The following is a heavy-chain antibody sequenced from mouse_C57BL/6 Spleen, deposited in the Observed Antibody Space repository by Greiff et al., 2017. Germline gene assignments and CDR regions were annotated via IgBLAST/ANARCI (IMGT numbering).Heavy chain of an antibody. CDR3: ARHPYLGTTVVARGDYFDY. Sequence: EVMLVESGGDLVKPGGSLKLSCAASGFTFSSYGMSWVRQTPDKRLEWVATISSGGSYTYYPDSGKGRFTISRDNAKNTLYLQMSSLKSEDTAMYYCARHPYLGTTVVARGDYFDYWGQGTTLTVSS. J-gene: IGHJ2*01. D-gene: IGHD1-1*01. CDR1: GFTFSSYG. V-gene: IGHV5-6*01. CDR2: ISSGGSYT.